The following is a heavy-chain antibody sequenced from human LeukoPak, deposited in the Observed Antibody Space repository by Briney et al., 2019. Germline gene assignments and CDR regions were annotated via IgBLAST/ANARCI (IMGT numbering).Heavy chain of an antibody. V-gene: IGHV4-59*12. D-gene: IGHD1-26*01. J-gene: IGHJ6*03. CDR2: IYYSGST. Sequence: PSETLSLTCTVSGDSISSYYWNWIRQPPGKGLEWIAYIYYSGSTNYNPSLKSRVTISVDTSKNQFSLKLSSVTAADTAVYYCARDVGATQGNYYYYYMDVWGKGTTVTVSS. CDR1: GDSISSYY. CDR3: ARDVGATQGNYYYYYMDV.